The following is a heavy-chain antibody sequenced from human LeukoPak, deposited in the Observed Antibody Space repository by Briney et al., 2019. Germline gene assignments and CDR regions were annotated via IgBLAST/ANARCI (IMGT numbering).Heavy chain of an antibody. J-gene: IGHJ4*02. CDR2: IYYGGT. D-gene: IGHD1-26*01. CDR1: GGSISSGYYY. CDR3: ARGLGSGSYYGY. Sequence: PSETLSLTCTVSGGSISSGYYYWSWIRQPPGKGLEYIGYIYYGGTYYNPSLKSRVTISVDTSKNQFSLKLSSVTAADTAVYYCARGLGSGSYYGYWGQGSLVTVSS. V-gene: IGHV4-30-4*01.